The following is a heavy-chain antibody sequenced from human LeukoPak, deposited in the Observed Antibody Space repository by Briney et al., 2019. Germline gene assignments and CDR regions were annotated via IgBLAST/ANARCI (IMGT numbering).Heavy chain of an antibody. Sequence: PGGSLRLSCAASGFTFSSYSMNWVRQAPGKGLEWASSISSSSSYIYYAASVKGRFTISRDNAKNSLYLQMNSLRAEDTAVYYCARDRSIAAAGPLGYWGQGTLVTVSS. V-gene: IGHV3-21*01. J-gene: IGHJ4*02. CDR2: ISSSSSYI. CDR3: ARDRSIAAAGPLGY. CDR1: GFTFSSYS. D-gene: IGHD6-13*01.